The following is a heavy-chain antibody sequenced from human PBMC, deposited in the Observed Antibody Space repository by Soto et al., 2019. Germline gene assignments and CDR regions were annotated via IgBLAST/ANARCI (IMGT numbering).Heavy chain of an antibody. V-gene: IGHV4-39*01. CDR1: GGSISSSSYY. CDR3: ASSYGDYLSY. Sequence: SETLSLTCTVSGGSISSSSYYWGWIRQPPGKGLEWIGSIYYSGSTYYNQSLKSRVTISVDTSKNQFSLKLSSVTAADTAVYYCASSYGDYLSYWGQGTLVTVSS. CDR2: IYYSGST. J-gene: IGHJ4*02. D-gene: IGHD4-17*01.